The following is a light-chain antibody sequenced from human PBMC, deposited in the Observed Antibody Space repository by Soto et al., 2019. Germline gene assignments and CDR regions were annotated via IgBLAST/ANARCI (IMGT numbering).Light chain of an antibody. CDR1: QSISSW. CDR2: KAS. Sequence: DIQMTQSPSTLSASVGDIVTITCRASQSISSWLAWYQQKPGKAPKLLIYKASSLESGVPLRFSGSGSGTEFKLTISRLQPDDFATYYCQQYNSSPWTFGQGTKVEIK. CDR3: QQYNSSPWT. J-gene: IGKJ1*01. V-gene: IGKV1-5*03.